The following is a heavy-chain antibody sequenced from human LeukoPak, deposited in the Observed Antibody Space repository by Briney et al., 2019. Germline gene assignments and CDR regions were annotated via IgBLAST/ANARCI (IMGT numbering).Heavy chain of an antibody. Sequence: GRSLRLSSAASADTFSSYTMRWVRQAPGSGLGRVAAISYDGRNKYSADSVKGRFTISRDNSKNTLYLQVSSLRAEDTAVYYCARDGGGYYASGTHYYFDCWGQGTLVTVSS. D-gene: IGHD3-10*01. J-gene: IGHJ4*02. CDR1: ADTFSSYT. CDR2: ISYDGRNK. V-gene: IGHV3-30*04. CDR3: ARDGGGYYASGTHYYFDC.